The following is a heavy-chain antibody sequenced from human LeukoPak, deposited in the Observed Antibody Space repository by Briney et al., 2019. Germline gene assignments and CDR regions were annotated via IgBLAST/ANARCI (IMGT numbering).Heavy chain of an antibody. CDR2: ITKSGDST. Sequence: GGSLRLSCAASGFTFSAFGMNWVRQAPGKGLEWVSTITKSGDSTYYVDSVKGRFTISRDNSKNALYLQMNSLRAEDTAKYYCTKDYCGKFCSAVWGQGTTVTVSS. CDR3: TKDYCGKFCSAV. CDR1: GFTFSAFG. D-gene: IGHD3-9*01. J-gene: IGHJ6*02. V-gene: IGHV3-23*01.